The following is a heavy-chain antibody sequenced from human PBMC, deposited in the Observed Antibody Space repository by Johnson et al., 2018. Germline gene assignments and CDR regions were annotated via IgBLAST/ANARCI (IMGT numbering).Heavy chain of an antibody. CDR2: INPSGGST. CDR1: GYTFTSYY. CDR3: AREGIERGSFDI. V-gene: IGHV1-46*01. D-gene: IGHD5-18*01. Sequence: QVQLVESGAEVKKPGASVKVSCKASGYTFTSYYMHWVRQAPGQGLEWMGIINPSGGSTSYAQKFQGRVTMTRDTSTSTVYMELSSLRSEDTGVYYCAREGIERGSFDIWGQGTRVTVSS. J-gene: IGHJ3*02.